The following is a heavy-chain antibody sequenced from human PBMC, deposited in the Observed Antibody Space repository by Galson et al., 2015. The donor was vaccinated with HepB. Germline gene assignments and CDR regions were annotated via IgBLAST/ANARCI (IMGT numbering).Heavy chain of an antibody. CDR3: ARYYDFWSGYLSP. D-gene: IGHD3-3*01. CDR1: GFTFSSYG. V-gene: IGHV3-33*01. J-gene: IGHJ5*02. CDR2: IWYDGSNK. Sequence: SLRLSCAASGFTFSSYGMHWVRQAPGKGLEWVAVIWYDGSNKYYADSVKGRFTISRDNSKNTLYLQMNSLRAEDTAVYYCARYYDFWSGYLSPWGQGTLVTVSS.